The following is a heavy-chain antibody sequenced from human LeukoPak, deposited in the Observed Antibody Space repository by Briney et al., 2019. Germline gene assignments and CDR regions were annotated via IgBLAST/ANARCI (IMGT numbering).Heavy chain of an antibody. J-gene: IGHJ4*02. D-gene: IGHD6-13*01. V-gene: IGHV1-2*02. CDR3: ARGFGGWQLAYFDY. Sequence: ASVKVSCKASGYTFTGYYMHWVRQAPGQGLEWMGWINPNSGGTNYAQKLQGRVTMTRDTSISTAYMELSRLRSDDTAVYYCARGFGGWQLAYFDYWGQGTLVTVSS. CDR1: GYTFTGYY. CDR2: INPNSGGT.